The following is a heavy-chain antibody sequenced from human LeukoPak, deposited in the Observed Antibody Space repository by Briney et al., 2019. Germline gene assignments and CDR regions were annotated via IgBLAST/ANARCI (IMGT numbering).Heavy chain of an antibody. J-gene: IGHJ6*02. V-gene: IGHV4-59*08. Sequence: PSEPLSLTCTVSGGSISSYYWSWIRQPPGKGLEWIGYIYYSGSTYYNPSLKSRVTISVDTSKNQFSLKLRSVTAADTAVYYCARGTSGAGYYYYGMDVWGQGTTVTVSS. CDR3: ARGTSGAGYYYYGMDV. CDR2: IYYSGST. D-gene: IGHD4-17*01. CDR1: GGSISSYY.